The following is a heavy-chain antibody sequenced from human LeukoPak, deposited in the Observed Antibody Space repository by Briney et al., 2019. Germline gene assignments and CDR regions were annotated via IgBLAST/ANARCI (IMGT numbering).Heavy chain of an antibody. J-gene: IGHJ3*02. D-gene: IGHD1-26*01. CDR2: IYYSGST. CDR1: GGSISSGGYY. Sequence: SETLSLTCTVSGGSISSGGYYWSWIRQHPGKGLEWIGYIYYSGSTYYNPSLKSRVTISVDTSKNQFSLKLSSVTAADTAVYYCAREVGATLNFCDIWGQGTMVTVSS. CDR3: AREVGATLNFCDI. V-gene: IGHV4-31*03.